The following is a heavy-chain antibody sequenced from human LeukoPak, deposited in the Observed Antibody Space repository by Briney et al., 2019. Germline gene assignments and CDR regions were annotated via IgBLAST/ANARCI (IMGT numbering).Heavy chain of an antibody. V-gene: IGHV4-61*02. D-gene: IGHD3-3*01. CDR2: IYTSGST. J-gene: IGHJ3*02. CDR3: ARALSDFWSGYYSRDDAFDI. Sequence: SETLSLTCTVSGGSISSGSYYWSWIRQPAGTGLEWIGRIYTSGSTNYNPSLKSRVTISVDTSKNQFSLKLSSVTAADTAVYYCARALSDFWSGYYSRDDAFDIWGQGTMVTVSS. CDR1: GGSISSGSYY.